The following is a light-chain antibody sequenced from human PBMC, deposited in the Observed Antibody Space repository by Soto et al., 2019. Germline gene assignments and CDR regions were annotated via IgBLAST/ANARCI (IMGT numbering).Light chain of an antibody. CDR3: QQSYGIPALT. Sequence: DIQLTQSPSSLSASVGDRVTLTCRASQNINNYLNWYQQKPGKAPNLLIYTASSLQSGVPSRFSGSGSGTDFTLTISSLQPEDCATYYCQQSYGIPALTCGGGTKVEIK. CDR1: QNINNY. J-gene: IGKJ4*01. CDR2: TAS. V-gene: IGKV1-39*01.